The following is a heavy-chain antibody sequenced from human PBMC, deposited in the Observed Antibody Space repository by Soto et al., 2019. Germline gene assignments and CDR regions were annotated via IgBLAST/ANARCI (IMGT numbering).Heavy chain of an antibody. CDR1: GLSFGDDA. J-gene: IGHJ6*02. D-gene: IGHD3-3*01. CDR2: ITYDGSSK. CDR3: ARDVGTQMDFWSTSGMDV. Sequence: QVHLVESGGGVVQPGRSLRLSCAASGLSFGDDAMHWVRQAPGKGLEWVGVITYDGSSKYYADSVRGRFTISRDNSKSTLYLQMDSLITKGTAVYYCARDVGTQMDFWSTSGMDVWGQGTTVTVSS. V-gene: IGHV3-30-3*01.